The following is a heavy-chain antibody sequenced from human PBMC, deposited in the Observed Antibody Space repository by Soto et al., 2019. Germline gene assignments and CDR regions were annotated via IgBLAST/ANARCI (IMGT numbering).Heavy chain of an antibody. J-gene: IGHJ5*02. CDR1: GGSISSYY. CDR2: IYTSGST. Sequence: KTSETLSLTCTVSGGSISSYYWSWIRQPAGKGLEWIGRIYTSGSTNYNPSLKSRVTMSVDTSKNQFSLKLSSVTAADTAVYYCAREGRFLEWLFVGIDPWGQGTLVTVSS. D-gene: IGHD3-3*01. CDR3: AREGRFLEWLFVGIDP. V-gene: IGHV4-4*07.